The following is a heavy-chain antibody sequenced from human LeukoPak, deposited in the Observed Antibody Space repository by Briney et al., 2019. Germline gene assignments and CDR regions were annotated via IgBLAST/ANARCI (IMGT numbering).Heavy chain of an antibody. D-gene: IGHD2-21*02. CDR2: IYYSGST. J-gene: IGHJ4*02. CDR1: GGSISSYY. V-gene: IGHV4-59*01. Sequence: PSETLSLTCTVSGGSISSYYWSWIRQPPGRGLEWIGYIYYSGSTNYNPSLKSRGTISVDTSKNQFSLKLSSVTAADTAVYYCARESGYCGGDCYHFDYWGQGTLVTVSS. CDR3: ARESGYCGGDCYHFDY.